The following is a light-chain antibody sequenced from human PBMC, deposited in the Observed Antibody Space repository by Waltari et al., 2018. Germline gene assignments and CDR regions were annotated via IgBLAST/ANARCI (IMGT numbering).Light chain of an antibody. CDR2: GAS. J-gene: IGKJ2*01. CDR3: QQYNKWPPMYT. CDR1: ESVRTN. V-gene: IGKV3D-15*01. Sequence: EIIMTQSPVTLSVSPGERATLSSRASESVRTNLAWYQQKPGQAPRLLIHGASTRATGIPARFSGSGSGTDFTLTISSLQSEDFAVYYCQQYNKWPPMYTFGQGTKLEIK.